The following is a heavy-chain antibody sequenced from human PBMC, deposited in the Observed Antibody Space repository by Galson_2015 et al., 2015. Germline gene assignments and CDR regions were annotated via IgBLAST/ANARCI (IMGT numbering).Heavy chain of an antibody. CDR3: ARGQGSTTGGGDY. CDR2: INPHSGGT. Sequence: SVKVSCKASGYTFTGYYLHWVRQAPGQGLEWMGWINPHSGGTSYAQKFQGWVTMARDTSISTACIELSRLRSDDTAVYYCARGQGSTTGGGDYWGQGTLVTVSS. CDR1: GYTFTGYY. V-gene: IGHV1-2*04. J-gene: IGHJ4*02. D-gene: IGHD2/OR15-2a*01.